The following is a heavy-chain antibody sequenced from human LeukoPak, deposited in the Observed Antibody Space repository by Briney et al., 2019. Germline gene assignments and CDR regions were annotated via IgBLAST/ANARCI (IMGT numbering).Heavy chain of an antibody. J-gene: IGHJ5*02. D-gene: IGHD3-10*01. CDR2: IYYSGST. V-gene: IGHV4-59*11. CDR3: ARASITMVRGVIRGDNWFDP. CDR1: GGSISSHY. Sequence: SETLSLTCTVSGGSISSHYWSWIRQPPGKGLEWIGYIYYSGSTNYNPSLKSRVTISVDTSKNQVSLKLSSVTAADTAVYYCARASITMVRGVIRGDNWFDPWGQGTLVTVSS.